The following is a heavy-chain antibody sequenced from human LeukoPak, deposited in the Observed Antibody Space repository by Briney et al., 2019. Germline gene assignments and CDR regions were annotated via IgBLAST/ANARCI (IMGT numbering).Heavy chain of an antibody. D-gene: IGHD5-18*01. CDR1: GGSFSGYY. J-gene: IGHJ4*02. V-gene: IGHV4-34*01. Sequence: SETLSLTCAVYGGSFSGYYWSWIRQPPGKGLEWIGEVNHSGSTNYNPSLKSRVTISVDTSKNQFSPKLSSVTAADTAVYYCARGPGVYSYVPPFFDYWGQGTLVTVSS. CDR3: ARGPGVYSYVPPFFDY. CDR2: VNHSGST.